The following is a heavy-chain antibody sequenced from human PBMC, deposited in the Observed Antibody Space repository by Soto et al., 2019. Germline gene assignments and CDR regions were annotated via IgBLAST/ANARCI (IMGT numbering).Heavy chain of an antibody. J-gene: IGHJ3*02. D-gene: IGHD3-22*01. Sequence: QPGGSLRLSCAASGFTFSSYGMHWVRQAPGKGLEWVAVISYDGSNKYYADSVKGRFTISRDNSKNTLYLQMNSLRAEDTAVYYCAKAPTLRDSSGYYYGYAFDIWGQGTMVTVSS. CDR3: AKAPTLRDSSGYYYGYAFDI. CDR2: ISYDGSNK. CDR1: GFTFSSYG. V-gene: IGHV3-30*18.